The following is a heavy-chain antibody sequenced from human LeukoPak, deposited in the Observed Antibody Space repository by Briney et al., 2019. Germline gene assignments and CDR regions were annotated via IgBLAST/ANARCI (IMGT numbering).Heavy chain of an antibody. CDR3: ARHQGGFLEWYYFDY. CDR2: IYYSGST. CDR1: GGSISSSSYY. J-gene: IGHJ4*02. V-gene: IGHV4-39*01. Sequence: SETLSLTCTVSGGSISSSSYYWGWIRQPPGKELEWIGSIYYSGSTYYNPSLKSRVTISVDTSKNQFSLKLSSVTAADTAVYYCARHQGGFLEWYYFDYWGQGTLVTVSS. D-gene: IGHD3-3*01.